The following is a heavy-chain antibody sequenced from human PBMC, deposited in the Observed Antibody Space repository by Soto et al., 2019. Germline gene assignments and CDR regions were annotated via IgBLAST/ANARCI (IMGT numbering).Heavy chain of an antibody. CDR3: ARDLDYGGNSEASDV. CDR1: GDRFSFYG. J-gene: IGHJ3*01. D-gene: IGHD4-17*01. CDR2: INPSDGNR. V-gene: IGHV1-18*01. Sequence: ASVKVSCEASGDRFSFYGINWVRQAPGQGLEWMGWINPSDGNRNFAQKFEDRVTMTTATSTNTVFLELRSLKSDDTAMYYCARDLDYGGNSEASDVWGQGTMVTVSS.